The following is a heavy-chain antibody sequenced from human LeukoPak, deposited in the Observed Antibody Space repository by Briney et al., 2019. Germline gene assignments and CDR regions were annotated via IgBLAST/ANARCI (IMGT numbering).Heavy chain of an antibody. CDR2: IYSGGST. D-gene: IGHD5-12*01. CDR1: GFTVSSNY. CDR3: ARDRWYSGYDYRGWFDP. Sequence: GGSLRLSCAASGFTVSSNYMSWVRQAPGKGLEWVSVIYSGGSTYYADSVKGRFTISRDNSKNTLYLQMNSLRAEDTAVYYCARDRWYSGYDYRGWFDPWGQGTLVTVSS. J-gene: IGHJ5*02. V-gene: IGHV3-53*01.